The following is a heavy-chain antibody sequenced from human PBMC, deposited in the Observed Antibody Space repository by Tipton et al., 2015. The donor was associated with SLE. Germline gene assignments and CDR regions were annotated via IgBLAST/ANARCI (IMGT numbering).Heavy chain of an antibody. CDR2: IYYSGSTNYSGST. Sequence: TLSLTCTVSGGSISSYYWSWIRQPPGKGLEWIGYIYYSGSTNYSGSTNYNPSLKSRVTISVDTSKNQFSLKLSSVTAADTAVYYCAGAAPGVQGVNDAFDIWGQGTMVTVSS. D-gene: IGHD3-10*01. CDR1: GGSISSYY. V-gene: IGHV4-59*12. J-gene: IGHJ3*02. CDR3: AGAAPGVQGVNDAFDI.